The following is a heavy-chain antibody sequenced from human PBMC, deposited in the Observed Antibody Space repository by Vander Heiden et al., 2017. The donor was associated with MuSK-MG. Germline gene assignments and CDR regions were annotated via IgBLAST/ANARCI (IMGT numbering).Heavy chain of an antibody. J-gene: IGHJ4*02. CDR1: GYSISSGYF. CDR3: AREVAY. D-gene: IGHD2-15*01. CDR2: IYSSGST. V-gene: IGHV4-38-2*02. Sequence: QVQLQESGPGLVKPSETLSLTCTVSGYSISSGYFWVWIRQPPGKGLEWIGGIYSSGSTSYNPSLGSRVTISADLSKNQFTLKLTSVTAADTAVYFCAREVAYWGQGALVTGSS.